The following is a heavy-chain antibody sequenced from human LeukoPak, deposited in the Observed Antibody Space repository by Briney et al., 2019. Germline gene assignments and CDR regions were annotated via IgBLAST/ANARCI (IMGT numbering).Heavy chain of an antibody. V-gene: IGHV4-38-2*02. D-gene: IGHD6-6*01. Sequence: SETLSLTCTVSDYSIRSDYYWGWIRQPPGKGLEWIGRINHSGSTYYNPSLKSRVTISLDTSKNQFSLKLSSVTAADTAVYYCARGDTVAARPGRFDYWGQGTLVTVSS. CDR2: INHSGST. CDR1: DYSIRSDYY. CDR3: ARGDTVAARPGRFDY. J-gene: IGHJ4*02.